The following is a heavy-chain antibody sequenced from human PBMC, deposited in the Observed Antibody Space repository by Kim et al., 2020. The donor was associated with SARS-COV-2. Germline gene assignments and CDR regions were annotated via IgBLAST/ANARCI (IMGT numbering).Heavy chain of an antibody. CDR1: GYTFTGYY. CDR2: INPNSGGT. J-gene: IGHJ5*02. CDR3: ARVEQWLVTHWDNWFDP. V-gene: IGHV1-2*02. Sequence: ASVKVSCKASGYTFTGYYMHWVRQAPGQGLEWMGWINPNSGGTNYAQKFQGRVTMTRDTSISTAYMELSRLRSDDTAVYYCARVEQWLVTHWDNWFDPWGQGTLVTVSS. D-gene: IGHD6-19*01.